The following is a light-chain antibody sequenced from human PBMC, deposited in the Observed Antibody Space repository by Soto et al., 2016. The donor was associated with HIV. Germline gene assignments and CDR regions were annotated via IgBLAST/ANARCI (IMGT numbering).Light chain of an antibody. CDR3: QTWDFNTVI. J-gene: IGLJ2*01. V-gene: IGLV3-1*01. CDR1: KLRNKF. Sequence: SHDSTQPPSVSVSPGQTASITCSGDKLRNKFAYWYQQRPGQSPMLVIYQDNKRPSGIPERFSASNSGNTATLTITGTQALDEADYFCQTWDFNTVIFGGGTSLTV. CDR2: QDN.